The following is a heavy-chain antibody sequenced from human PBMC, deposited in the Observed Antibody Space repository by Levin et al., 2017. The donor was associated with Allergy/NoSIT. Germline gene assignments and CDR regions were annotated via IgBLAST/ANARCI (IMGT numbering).Heavy chain of an antibody. J-gene: IGHJ6*02. D-gene: IGHD3-16*01. V-gene: IGHV3-30-3*01. CDR3: GRDGGFTVGGFWNAVDV. CDR2: ISYDGAHE. CDR1: GFTFSSNA. Sequence: GGSLRLSCAASGFTFSSNAMHWVRQAPGKGLEWLAVISYDGAHEYHADSVKGRFTISRDNSRNNLYLQLSSLSREDTAVYDCGRDGGFTVGGFWNAVDVWGPGTTVTVAS.